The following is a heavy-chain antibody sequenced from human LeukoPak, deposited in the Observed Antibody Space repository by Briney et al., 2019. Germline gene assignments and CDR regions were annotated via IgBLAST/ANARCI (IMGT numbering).Heavy chain of an antibody. J-gene: IGHJ1*01. V-gene: IGHV1-3*01. D-gene: IGHD5-18*01. CDR2: INAGNGNT. CDR1: GYTFTSYA. Sequence: GASVKVSCKASGYTFTSYAMHWVRQAPGQRLEWMGWINAGNGNTKYSQKFQGRVTITRDTSASTAYMELSSLRSEDTAVYYCARPRIQLWYGEYFQHWGQGTLVTVSS. CDR3: ARPRIQLWYGEYFQH.